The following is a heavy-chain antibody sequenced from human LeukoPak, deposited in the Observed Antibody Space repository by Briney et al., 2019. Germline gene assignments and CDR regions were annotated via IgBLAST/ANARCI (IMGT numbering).Heavy chain of an antibody. CDR1: GGSISSYY. V-gene: IGHV4-59*08. CDR3: ARGNSHFDY. Sequence: SETLSLICTVSGGSISSYYWSWIRQPPGKGLEWIGYIYYSGSTHYNPSLKSRVTISVDTSKNQFSLKLSSVTAADTAVYYCARGNSHFDYWGQGTLVTVSS. J-gene: IGHJ4*02. CDR2: IYYSGST. D-gene: IGHD4-4*01.